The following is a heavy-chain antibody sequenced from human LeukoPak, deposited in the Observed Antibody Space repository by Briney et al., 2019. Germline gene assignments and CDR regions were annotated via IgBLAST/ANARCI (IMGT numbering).Heavy chain of an antibody. CDR2: IHHSGNT. J-gene: IGHJ4*02. D-gene: IGHD3-22*01. V-gene: IGHV4-39*07. Sequence: SETLSLTCSVSGDSISSSGYYWDWIRQPPGKGLEWIGSIHHSGNTNYNPSLKSRVTISVDTSKNQFSLKLSSVTAADTAVYYCARIVNQYYYDSSGYYWYDYWGQGTLVTVSS. CDR3: ARIVNQYYYDSSGYYWYDY. CDR1: GDSISSSGYY.